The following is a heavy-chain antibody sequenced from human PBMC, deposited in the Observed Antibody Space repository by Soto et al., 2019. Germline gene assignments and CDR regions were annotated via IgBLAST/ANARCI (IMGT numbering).Heavy chain of an antibody. Sequence: PGGSLRLSCAASGFTFSSYWMNWVRQAPGKGLEWVANIKQDGNEKHYVDSVKGRFTISRDSAKNSLYLQMNSLRAEDTAVYYCARGAAAGFPFPGYWGQGTPVTVSS. D-gene: IGHD6-13*01. CDR1: GFTFSSYW. CDR2: IKQDGNEK. J-gene: IGHJ4*02. V-gene: IGHV3-7*04. CDR3: ARGAAAGFPFPGY.